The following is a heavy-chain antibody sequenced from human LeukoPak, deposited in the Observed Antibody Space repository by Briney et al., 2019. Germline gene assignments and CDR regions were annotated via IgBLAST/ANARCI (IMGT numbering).Heavy chain of an antibody. CDR1: GFTFSSYW. D-gene: IGHD2-2*01. Sequence: PGGSLRLSCAASGFTFSSYWMHWVRQAPGKGLVWVSRINSDGSSTSYADSVKGRFTISRDNAKNTLYLQMNSLRAEDTAVYYCASESRNTMPGMDVWGQGTTVTVSS. CDR2: INSDGSST. CDR3: ASESRNTMPGMDV. J-gene: IGHJ6*02. V-gene: IGHV3-74*01.